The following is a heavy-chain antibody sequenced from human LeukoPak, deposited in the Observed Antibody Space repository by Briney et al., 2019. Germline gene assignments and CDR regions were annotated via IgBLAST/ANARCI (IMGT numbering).Heavy chain of an antibody. CDR1: GGSFSGYY. J-gene: IGHJ4*02. Sequence: SETLSLTCAVYGGSFSGYYWSWIRQPPGKGLEWIGEINHSGSTNYNPSLKSRVTISVDTSKNQFSLKLSSVTAADTAVYYCAREIRQRWPPYYWGRGTLVSVS. V-gene: IGHV4-34*01. CDR2: INHSGST. D-gene: IGHD6-19*01. CDR3: AREIRQRWPPYY.